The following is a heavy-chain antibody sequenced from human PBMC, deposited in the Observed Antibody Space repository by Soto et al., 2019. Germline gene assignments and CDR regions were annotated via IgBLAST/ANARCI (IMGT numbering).Heavy chain of an antibody. J-gene: IGHJ4*01. V-gene: IGHV5-51*01. Sequence: GESLKISCKGSGYRFINYWIGWVRQMPGKGLEWMGIIYPDDSDIRYSPSFQGQVPISADRSISTAYLQWSSLKASDTAMYYCARWAEGVTTPHFDYWGQGTLVTVSS. CDR2: IYPDDSDI. D-gene: IGHD4-17*01. CDR1: GYRFINYW. CDR3: ARWAEGVTTPHFDY.